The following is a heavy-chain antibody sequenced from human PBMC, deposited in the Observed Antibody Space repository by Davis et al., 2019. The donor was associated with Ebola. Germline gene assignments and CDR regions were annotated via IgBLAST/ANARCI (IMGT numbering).Heavy chain of an antibody. V-gene: IGHV3-21*01. CDR2: ITRTSGYI. J-gene: IGHJ4*02. CDR3: ARDHCPNCYTTGFDL. D-gene: IGHD2-2*02. Sequence: GESLKISCAASGFTFSTYTMNWVRQAPGKGLEWVSSITRTSGYIYYADSVKGRFTISRDNAKNSLYLQMNSLRAEYTALYYCARDHCPNCYTTGFDLWGQGTLVTASS. CDR1: GFTFSTYT.